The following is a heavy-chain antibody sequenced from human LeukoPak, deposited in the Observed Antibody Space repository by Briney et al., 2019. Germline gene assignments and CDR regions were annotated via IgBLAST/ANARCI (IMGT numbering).Heavy chain of an antibody. CDR1: GGSLSGYY. J-gene: IGHJ6*02. D-gene: IGHD2-2*01. Sequence: PSETLSLTCAVYGGSLSGYYWSWIRQPPGKGLEWIGEINHSGSTNYNPSLKSRVAISVDTSKNQFSLKLSSVTAADTAVYYWARRAYCSSTSCSGAYYYYGMDVWGQGTTVTVSS. CDR2: INHSGST. V-gene: IGHV4-34*01. CDR3: ARRAYCSSTSCSGAYYYYGMDV.